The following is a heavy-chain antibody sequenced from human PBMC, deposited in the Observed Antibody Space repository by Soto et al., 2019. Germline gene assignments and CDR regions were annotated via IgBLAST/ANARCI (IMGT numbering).Heavy chain of an antibody. CDR1: GFTFSSYA. V-gene: IGHV3-30-3*01. J-gene: IGHJ4*02. CDR2: ISYDGSNK. Sequence: QVQLVESGGGVVQPGRSLRLSCAASGFTFSSYAMHWVHQAPGKGLEWVAVISYDGSNKYYADSVKGRFTISRDNSKNTLYLQMNSLRAEDTAVYYCARASVITFGGVAFDYWGQGTLVTVSS. CDR3: ARASVITFGGVAFDY. D-gene: IGHD3-16*01.